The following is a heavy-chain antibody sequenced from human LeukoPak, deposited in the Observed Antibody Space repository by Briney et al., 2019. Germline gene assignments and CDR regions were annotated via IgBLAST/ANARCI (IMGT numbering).Heavy chain of an antibody. D-gene: IGHD5-18*01. CDR2: ISGDGGST. Sequence: GGSLRLSXSVSGFTFGNYAMHWVRQAPGKGLDWVSLISGDGGSTYYADSAKGRFTISRDNSKNSLYLQMNSLRTEDTALYYCAKSEAGYGYGKLYYYYYYMDVWGTGTTVTVSS. CDR1: GFTFGNYA. V-gene: IGHV3-43*02. CDR3: AKSEAGYGYGKLYYYYYYMDV. J-gene: IGHJ6*03.